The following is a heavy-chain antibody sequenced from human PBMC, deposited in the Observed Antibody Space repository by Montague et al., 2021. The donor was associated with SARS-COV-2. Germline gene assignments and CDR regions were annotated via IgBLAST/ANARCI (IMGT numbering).Heavy chain of an antibody. V-gene: IGHV2-5*02. CDR2: IYWXXXK. CDR3: VHSYGDYLFDY. D-gene: IGHD4-17*01. CDR1: GFSLSTSGVG. J-gene: IGHJ4*02. Sequence: PALVKPTQTLTLTCTFSGFSLSTSGVGVGWIRQPPGKALEWLALIYWXXXKPYSPSLKSRLTITKDTSKNQVVLTMTNMDPVDTATYYCVHSYGDYLFDYWGQGTLVTVSS.